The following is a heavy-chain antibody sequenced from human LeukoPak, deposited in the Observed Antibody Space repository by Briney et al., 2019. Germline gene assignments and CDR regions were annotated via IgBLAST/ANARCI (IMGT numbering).Heavy chain of an antibody. Sequence: ASVKVSCKASGYTFTSYYMHWVRQAPGQGLEWMGIINPSGGSTSYAQKFQGRVTMTRDTSTSTVYMELSSLRSEDTAVYYCARDLGGMVAIRWPHYGMDVWGQGTTVTVSS. CDR1: GYTFTSYY. J-gene: IGHJ6*02. D-gene: IGHD5-12*01. CDR3: ARDLGGMVAIRWPHYGMDV. V-gene: IGHV1-46*01. CDR2: INPSGGST.